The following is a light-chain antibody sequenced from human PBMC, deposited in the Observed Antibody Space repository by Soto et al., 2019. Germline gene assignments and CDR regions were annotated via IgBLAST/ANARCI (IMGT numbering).Light chain of an antibody. Sequence: EIVMTQSPATLSVSPGERATLSCRASQNVGNNLVWYQQKPGQAPRLLIYGASTRAAGIPDRFSGSGSGTEFTLAISGLQSDDFAVYYCQQFNNWPPWTFGQGTKVDIK. J-gene: IGKJ1*01. CDR2: GAS. V-gene: IGKV3-15*01. CDR1: QNVGNN. CDR3: QQFNNWPPWT.